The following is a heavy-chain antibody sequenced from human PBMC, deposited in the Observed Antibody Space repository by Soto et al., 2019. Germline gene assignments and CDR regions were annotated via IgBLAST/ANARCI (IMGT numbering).Heavy chain of an antibody. J-gene: IGHJ3*02. Sequence: QEQRVESGGGLAKPGETLRLSCEGSGFEFSDFYMSWIRQAPGKGLEWIGYISSRSGHTKNIDSVKGRCTISRDNARIAWYRESNSQRVEDTTVYYWACQGLGVDGTIGGCDIWGQGTKVTV. V-gene: IGHV3-11*05. CDR2: ISSRSGHT. CDR3: ACQGLGVDGTIGGCDI. D-gene: IGHD3-3*01. CDR1: GFEFSDFY.